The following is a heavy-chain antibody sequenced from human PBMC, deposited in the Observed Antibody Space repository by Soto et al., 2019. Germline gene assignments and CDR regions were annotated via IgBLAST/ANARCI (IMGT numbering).Heavy chain of an antibody. Sequence: QVQLVQSGAEVKKPGSSVKVSCKASGGTFSNYAITWVRQAPGQGLEWLGRIIPIFGSANYAQKVQGRVPITADESTTTASMDLSSLRSDDTAVYYCAKDGGKDGYFGNWFDPWGQGPLVTVSS. CDR2: IIPIFGSA. CDR1: GGTFSNYA. CDR3: AKDGGKDGYFGNWFDP. J-gene: IGHJ5*02. V-gene: IGHV1-69*15. D-gene: IGHD5-12*01.